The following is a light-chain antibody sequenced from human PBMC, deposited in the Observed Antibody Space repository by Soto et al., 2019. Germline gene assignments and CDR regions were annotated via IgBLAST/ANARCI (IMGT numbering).Light chain of an antibody. CDR1: QTVSRH. J-gene: IGKJ2*01. V-gene: IGKV3-11*01. CDR2: DIS. CDR3: QQRSNWPRNT. Sequence: EIVLTQSPATVSLSPGERATLSCRASQTVSRHLAWYQQKPGQAPRLLIYDISNRDTGIPARFSGSGSGTDFTLTISSLEPEDSAVYYCQQRSNWPRNTFGQGTKLVIK.